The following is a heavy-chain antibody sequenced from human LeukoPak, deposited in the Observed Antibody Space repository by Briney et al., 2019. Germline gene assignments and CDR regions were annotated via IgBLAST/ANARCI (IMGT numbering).Heavy chain of an antibody. V-gene: IGHV3-48*02. CDR3: ARARV. CDR2: ISSSSTI. CDR1: GFTFSSYS. Sequence: GGSLRLSCAASGFTFSSYSMNWVRQAPGKGLEWDSYISSSSTIYYADSVKGRFTISRDNAKNSLYLQMNSLRDEDTAVYYCARARVWGQGTLVTVSS. J-gene: IGHJ4*02.